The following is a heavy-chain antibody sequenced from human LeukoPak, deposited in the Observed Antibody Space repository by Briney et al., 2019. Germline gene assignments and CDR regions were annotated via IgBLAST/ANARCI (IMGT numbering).Heavy chain of an antibody. CDR2: INHSGST. Sequence: SETLSLTCAVYGGSFSGYYWSWIRQPPGKGLEWIGEINHSGSTNYNPSLKSRVTISVDTSKNQFSLKLSSVTAADTAVYYCARVQSHYYYGSGSYYLNAFDIWGQGTMVTVSS. D-gene: IGHD3-10*01. V-gene: IGHV4-34*01. CDR3: ARVQSHYYYGSGSYYLNAFDI. J-gene: IGHJ3*02. CDR1: GGSFSGYY.